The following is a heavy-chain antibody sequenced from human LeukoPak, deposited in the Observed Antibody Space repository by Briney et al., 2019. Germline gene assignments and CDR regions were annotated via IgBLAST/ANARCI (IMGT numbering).Heavy chain of an antibody. CDR3: ARDGTGFSSGMAV. CDR2: VDFSSTYV. CDR1: GLTFSSYS. V-gene: IGHV3-21*01. J-gene: IGHJ6*02. D-gene: IGHD7-27*01. Sequence: PGGSLRLSCVESGLTFSSYSMNWVRQAPGKGLEWVSSVDFSSTYVYYIDSVKGRFTISRDNARNSLYLQMNSLRVEDTGVYYCARDGTGFSSGMAVWGQGTTVTVSS.